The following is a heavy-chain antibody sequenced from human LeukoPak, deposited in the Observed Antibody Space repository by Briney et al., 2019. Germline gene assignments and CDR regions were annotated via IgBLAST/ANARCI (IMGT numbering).Heavy chain of an antibody. Sequence: SETLSLTCAVYGGSFSGYYWSWIRQPPGKGLEWIGEINHSGSTNYNPSLKSRVTISVDTSKNQFSLKLSSVTAADTAVYYCASWWWRIAARAFDYWGQGTLVTVSS. CDR1: GGSFSGYY. D-gene: IGHD6-6*01. J-gene: IGHJ4*02. CDR2: INHSGST. V-gene: IGHV4-34*01. CDR3: ASWWWRIAARAFDY.